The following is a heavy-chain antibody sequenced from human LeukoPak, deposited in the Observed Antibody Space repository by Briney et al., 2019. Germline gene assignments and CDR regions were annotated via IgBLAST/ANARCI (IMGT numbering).Heavy chain of an antibody. J-gene: IGHJ4*02. CDR1: GFNFGDYA. D-gene: IGHD3-3*01. CDR2: IRSKAYGGTT. Sequence: PGGSLRLSCTASGFNFGDYAMSWVRQAPGKGLEWVGFIRSKAYGGTTEYAASVKGRFTISRDDSKSIAYLQMNSLKTEDTAVYYCTRAPPTSYGDDYDFWSGYYGYWGQGTLVTVSS. V-gene: IGHV3-49*04. CDR3: TRAPPTSYGDDYDFWSGYYGY.